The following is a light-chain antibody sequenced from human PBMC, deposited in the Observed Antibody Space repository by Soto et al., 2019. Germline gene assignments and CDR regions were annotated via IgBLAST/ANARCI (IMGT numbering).Light chain of an antibody. V-gene: IGLV2-14*01. Sequence: QSALTQPASVSGSPGQSITFSCTGTNSDIGSYNYVSWYQQHPGKAPKLIIYDVSNRPSGVSNRFSGSKSGNTASLTISGLQAEDEADYYCSSYTSSSPLLLFGVWTKLTVL. CDR1: NSDIGSYNY. CDR3: SSYTSSSPLLL. J-gene: IGLJ2*01. CDR2: DVS.